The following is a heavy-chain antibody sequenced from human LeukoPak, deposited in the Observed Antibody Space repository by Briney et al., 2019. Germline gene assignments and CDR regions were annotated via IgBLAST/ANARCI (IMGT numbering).Heavy chain of an antibody. CDR2: IYYSGST. CDR1: GGSISSYY. J-gene: IGHJ5*02. D-gene: IGHD3-22*01. Sequence: SETLSLTCTVSGGSISSYYWSWIRQPPGKGLEWIGYIYYSGSTNYNPSFKSRVTISVDMSKNQFSLKLSSVTAADTAVYYCARHADTYYYDSSGFNWFDPWGQGTLVTVSS. CDR3: ARHADTYYYDSSGFNWFDP. V-gene: IGHV4-59*08.